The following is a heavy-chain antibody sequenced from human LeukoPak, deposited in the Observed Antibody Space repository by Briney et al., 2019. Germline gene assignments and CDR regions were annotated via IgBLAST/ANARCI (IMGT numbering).Heavy chain of an antibody. CDR1: GFTFGDYA. CDR2: IRSKTYGGTT. V-gene: IGHV3-49*03. CDR3: TRVSGQLPTHYFDY. D-gene: IGHD2-2*01. Sequence: GGSLRLSCTASGFTFGDYAMSWFRQAPGKGLEWVGFIRSKTYGGTTEYAASVKGRFTISRDDSKSIAYLQMNSLKTEDTAVYYCTRVSGQLPTHYFDYWGQGTLVTVSS. J-gene: IGHJ4*02.